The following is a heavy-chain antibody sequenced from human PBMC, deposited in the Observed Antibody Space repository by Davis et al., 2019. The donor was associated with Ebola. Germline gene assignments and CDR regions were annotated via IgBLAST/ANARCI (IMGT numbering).Heavy chain of an antibody. CDR3: TRAKRLHFSLLGGFDY. V-gene: IGHV3-49*04. CDR2: IRSKRYDGTT. J-gene: IGHJ4*02. D-gene: IGHD7-27*01. CDR1: GFTFGDYA. Sequence: GESLKISCPTSGFTFGDYAMTWVRQAPGKGLEWVGFIRSKRYDGTTQYAASLKGRFTISRDDSKSIAYLQMNSLKTEDTAVYYCTRAKRLHFSLLGGFDYWGQGTLVTVSS.